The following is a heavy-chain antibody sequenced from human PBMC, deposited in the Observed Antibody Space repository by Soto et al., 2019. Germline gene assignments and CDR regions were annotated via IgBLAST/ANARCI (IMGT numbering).Heavy chain of an antibody. CDR2: ISGYNGHT. D-gene: IGHD3-16*01. J-gene: IGHJ6*02. V-gene: IGHV1-18*01. CDR1: GYTFTTYG. CDR3: AREGEMPYYYYGLDV. Sequence: QVQLVQSGAEVRKPGASVKVSCKAPGYTFTTYGISWVRQAPGQGLEWMGWISGYNGHTKYAQKFQGRVNMTTDTYTSTVYMDLRRLRSDDTAVYYCAREGEMPYYYYGLDVWGQGTTVTVSS.